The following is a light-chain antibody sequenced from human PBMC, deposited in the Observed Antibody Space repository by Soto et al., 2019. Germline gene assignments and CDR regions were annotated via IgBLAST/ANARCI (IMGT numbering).Light chain of an antibody. J-gene: IGKJ4*01. CDR3: QQRSDWPPT. V-gene: IGKV3-11*01. CDR1: QSVSKY. CDR2: DAS. Sequence: EIVLTQSPATLSLSPGERATLSCRASQSVSKYLVWYQQKPGQAPRLLIYDASNRATGIPARFSGSGSGTDFTLTISSLEPEDFAVHYCQQRSDWPPTFGGGTKVEIK.